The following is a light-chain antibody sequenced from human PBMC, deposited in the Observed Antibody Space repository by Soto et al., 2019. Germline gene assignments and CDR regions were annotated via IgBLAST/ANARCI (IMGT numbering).Light chain of an antibody. Sequence: QSVLTQPPSASGTPGQSVTISCSGSSSNIGGNTVNWYQQLPGTAPKLLTYRNNERPSGVPDRFSGSKSGTSASLVISGLRSEDEADYYCAAWDDSLNGYVFGTGTKVTVL. CDR3: AAWDDSLNGYV. V-gene: IGLV1-44*01. CDR2: RNN. J-gene: IGLJ1*01. CDR1: SSNIGGNT.